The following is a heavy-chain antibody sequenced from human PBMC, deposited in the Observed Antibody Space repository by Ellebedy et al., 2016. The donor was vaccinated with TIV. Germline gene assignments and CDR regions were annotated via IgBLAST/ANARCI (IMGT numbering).Heavy chain of an antibody. J-gene: IGHJ5*02. Sequence: AASVKVSCKASGYTFTSYGISWARQAPGQGLEWMGWISAYNGNTNYAQKLQGRVTMTTDTSTSTAYMELRSLRSDDTAVYYCARGKVGLWFGELYPWFDPWGQGTLVTVSS. CDR3: ARGKVGLWFGELYPWFDP. D-gene: IGHD3-10*01. CDR2: ISAYNGNT. CDR1: GYTFTSYG. V-gene: IGHV1-18*01.